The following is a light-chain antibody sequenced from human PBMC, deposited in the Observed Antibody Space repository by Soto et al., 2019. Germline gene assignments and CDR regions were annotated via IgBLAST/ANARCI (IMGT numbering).Light chain of an antibody. V-gene: IGKV3-20*01. CDR1: QSVSSSY. CDR3: QHYGNTLWT. J-gene: IGKJ1*01. CDR2: GTS. Sequence: EIVLTQSPGTLSLSPGERATLSCRASQSVSSSYLAWYQQKLGQAPSLLIYGTSSRATGTPDRFSGSGSGTDFTLTISRLETEDFAVYYCQHYGNTLWTFGQGTKVEI.